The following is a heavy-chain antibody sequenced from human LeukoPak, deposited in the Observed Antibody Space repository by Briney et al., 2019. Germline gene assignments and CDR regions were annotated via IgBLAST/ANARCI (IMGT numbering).Heavy chain of an antibody. CDR1: GGSISSSSYY. CDR2: IYHTGNT. J-gene: IGHJ4*02. Sequence: SETLSLTCTVSGGSISSSSYYWGWIRQPPGKGLEWIGNIYHTGNTFYNPSLKSRVTISVDTSKNQFSLKLSSVTAADTAVYYCARVPDYYDSSGNADYWGQGTLVTVSS. V-gene: IGHV4-39*07. D-gene: IGHD3-22*01. CDR3: ARVPDYYDSSGNADY.